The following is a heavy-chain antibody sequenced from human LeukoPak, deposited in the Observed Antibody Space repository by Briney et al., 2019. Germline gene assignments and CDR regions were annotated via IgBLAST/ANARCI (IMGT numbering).Heavy chain of an antibody. CDR3: AKNYGSDRGVPYGMDV. Sequence: GGSLRLSCAASGFTFGNFAMRWVRQAPGKGLEWVAAISGISGSTTIYAGSVKGQFTVSRDNSKSTLYLQMNSLRVEDTAVYYCAKNYGSDRGVPYGMDVWGQGTTVTVAS. D-gene: IGHD3-10*01. J-gene: IGHJ6*02. CDR2: ISGISGSTT. CDR1: GFTFGNFA. V-gene: IGHV3-23*01.